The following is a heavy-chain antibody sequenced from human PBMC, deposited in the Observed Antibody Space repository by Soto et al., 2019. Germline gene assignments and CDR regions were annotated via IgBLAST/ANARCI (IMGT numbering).Heavy chain of an antibody. CDR3: ARDFSRFNSSRGLVFVAFDY. J-gene: IGHJ4*02. Sequence: PGGSLRLSCAASGFTFSSYAMHWVRQAPGKGLEWVAVISYDGSNKYYADSVKGRFTISRDNSKNTLYLQMNSLRAEDTAVYHFARDFSRFNSSRGLVFVAFDYWGQGTLVTVSS. D-gene: IGHD6-13*01. CDR2: ISYDGSNK. V-gene: IGHV3-30-3*01. CDR1: GFTFSSYA.